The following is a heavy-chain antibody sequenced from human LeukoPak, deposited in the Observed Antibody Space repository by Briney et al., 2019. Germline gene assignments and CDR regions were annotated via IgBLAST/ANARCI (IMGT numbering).Heavy chain of an antibody. CDR3: AGSGSGIHRSFYYYYGMDV. CDR1: GGSISSYY. J-gene: IGHJ6*02. CDR2: IYYSGST. D-gene: IGHD3-10*01. V-gene: IGHV4-59*01. Sequence: SETLSLTCTVSGGSISSYYWSWIRQPPGKGLEWIGYIYYSGSTNYNPSLKSRVTISVDTSKNQFSLKLSSVTAADTAVYYCAGSGSGIHRSFYYYYGMDVWGQGTTVTVSS.